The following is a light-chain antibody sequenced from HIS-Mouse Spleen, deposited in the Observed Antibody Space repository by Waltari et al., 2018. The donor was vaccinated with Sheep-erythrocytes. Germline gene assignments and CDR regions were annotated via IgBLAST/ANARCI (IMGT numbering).Light chain of an antibody. V-gene: IGLV3-1*01. Sequence: SYELTQPPSVSVSPGQTASITCSGDKLGDKYAYWYQQKPGQSPVLVIYQDSKQPQGIPGRFSGSNSWNTATLTISGTQAMDEADYYCQACDSSTAVFGGGTKLTVL. CDR2: QDS. CDR3: QACDSSTAV. J-gene: IGLJ2*01. CDR1: KLGDKY.